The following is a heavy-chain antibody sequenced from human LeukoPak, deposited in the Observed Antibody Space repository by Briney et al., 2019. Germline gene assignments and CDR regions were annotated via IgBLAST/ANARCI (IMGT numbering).Heavy chain of an antibody. Sequence: GGSLRLSGAASGFTFSNYEMNWVRQAPGKGLEWVSYISNSGTTIYYTDSVKGRFTISRDNAQNSLYLQMNSLRAEDTAVYYCARAVAGTPIDYWGQGTLVTVSS. CDR3: ARAVAGTPIDY. CDR1: GFTFSNYE. J-gene: IGHJ4*02. CDR2: ISNSGTTI. V-gene: IGHV3-48*03. D-gene: IGHD6-19*01.